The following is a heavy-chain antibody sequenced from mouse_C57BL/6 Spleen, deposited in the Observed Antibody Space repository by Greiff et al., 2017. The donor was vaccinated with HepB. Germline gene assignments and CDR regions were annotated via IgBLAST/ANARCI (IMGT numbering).Heavy chain of an antibody. CDR1: GYTFTDYN. V-gene: IGHV1-18*01. CDR3: ARRDSNYPYYYAMDY. CDR2: INPNNGGT. J-gene: IGHJ4*01. D-gene: IGHD2-5*01. Sequence: EVQLQQSGPELVKPGASVKIPCKASGYTFTDYNMDWVKQSHGKSLEWIGDINPNNGGTIYNQKFKGKATLTVDKSSSTAYMELRSLTSEDTAVYYCARRDSNYPYYYAMDYWGQGTSVTVSS.